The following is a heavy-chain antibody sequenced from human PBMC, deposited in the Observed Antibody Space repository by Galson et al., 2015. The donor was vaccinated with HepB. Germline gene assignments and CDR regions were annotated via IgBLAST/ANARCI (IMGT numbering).Heavy chain of an antibody. J-gene: IGHJ6*02. Sequence: CAISGDSVSSNSAAWNWIRQSPSRGLEWLGRTYYRSKWYNDYAVSVKSRITINPDTSKNQFSLQLNSVTPEVTAVYYCARDVGGCSYQGGIAAAGTGYGMDVWGQGTTVTVSS. CDR2: TYYRSKWYN. CDR3: ARDVGGCSYQGGIAAAGTGYGMDV. V-gene: IGHV6-1*01. D-gene: IGHD6-13*01. CDR1: GDSVSSNSAA.